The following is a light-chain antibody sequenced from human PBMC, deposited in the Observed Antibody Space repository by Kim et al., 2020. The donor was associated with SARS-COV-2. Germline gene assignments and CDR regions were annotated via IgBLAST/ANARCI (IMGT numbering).Light chain of an antibody. CDR2: EVS. V-gene: IGLV2-8*01. J-gene: IGLJ1*01. CDR1: SSDVGGYNY. Sequence: GQSGTISCAGTSSDVGGYNYVSWYQQHPGKAPKLMIYEVSKRPSGVPDRFSGSKSGNTASLTVSGLQAEDEADYYCSSYAGSNSAVFGTGTKVTVL. CDR3: SSYAGSNSAV.